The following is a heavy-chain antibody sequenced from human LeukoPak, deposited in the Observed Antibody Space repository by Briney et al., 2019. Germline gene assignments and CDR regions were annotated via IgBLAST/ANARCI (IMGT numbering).Heavy chain of an antibody. J-gene: IGHJ4*02. CDR1: GFTFSSYW. Sequence: PGGSLRLSCAASGFTFSSYWMSWVRQAPGKGLEWVANIKQDGSRIHYVDSVKGRFTISRDNAKNSLYLQMNSLRAEDTAVYYRARDPGVAAAGTVGYFDFWGQGTLVTVSS. CDR3: ARDPGVAAAGTVGYFDF. D-gene: IGHD6-13*01. CDR2: IKQDGSRI. V-gene: IGHV3-7*01.